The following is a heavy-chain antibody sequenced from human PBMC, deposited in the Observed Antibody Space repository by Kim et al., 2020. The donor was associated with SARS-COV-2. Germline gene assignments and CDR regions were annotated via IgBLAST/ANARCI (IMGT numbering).Heavy chain of an antibody. J-gene: IGHJ4*02. CDR3: ARGCCRDTPPDY. Sequence: ASVKVSCKASGYTFTNYYMHWVRQAPGQGLEWMGIINPSDGSTRYAQKFQGRVTMTRDTSTSTVYMELTSLRSEDTAVYYCARGCCRDTPPDYWGQGTLVTVSS. V-gene: IGHV1-46*01. CDR1: GYTFTNYY. D-gene: IGHD2-15*01. CDR2: INPSDGST.